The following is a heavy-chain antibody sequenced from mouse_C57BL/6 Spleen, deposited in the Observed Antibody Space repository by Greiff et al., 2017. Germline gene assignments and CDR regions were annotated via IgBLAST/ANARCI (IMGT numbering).Heavy chain of an antibody. CDR2: IHPNSGST. CDR1: GYTFTSYW. V-gene: IGHV1-64*01. Sequence: QVQLQQPGAELVKPGASVKLSCTASGYTFTSYWMHWVKQRPGQGLEWIGMIHPNSGSTNYNEKFKSEATLTVDKSSSTAYMQLSSLTSEDAAVYYCAREGLRRLDYWGQGTTLTVSS. J-gene: IGHJ2*01. CDR3: AREGLRRLDY. D-gene: IGHD2-4*01.